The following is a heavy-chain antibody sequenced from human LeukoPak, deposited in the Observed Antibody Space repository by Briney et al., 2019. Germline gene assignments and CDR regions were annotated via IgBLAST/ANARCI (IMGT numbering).Heavy chain of an antibody. CDR3: ATDLGSSRPNF. D-gene: IGHD6-13*01. CDR2: INQDGSEK. J-gene: IGHJ4*02. V-gene: IGHV3-7*01. Sequence: GGSLRLSCAASGFSFSTYWMSWVRQAPGKGLEWMANINQDGSEKYYVDSAKGRFTISRDNAKNSLYLQMNSLRAEDTAVYYCATDLGSSRPNFWGQGSLVTVSS. CDR1: GFSFSTYW.